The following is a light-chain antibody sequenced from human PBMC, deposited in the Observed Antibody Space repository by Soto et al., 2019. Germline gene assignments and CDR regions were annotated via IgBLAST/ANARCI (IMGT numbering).Light chain of an antibody. CDR3: SSYAGSNNYV. CDR1: ISDVGGYNY. Sequence: QSLLTQPPSASGSPGQSVTISCTGTISDVGGYNYVSWYQQHPGKAPKLMIYEVSKRPSGVPDRFSGSKSGNTASLTVSGLQAEDEADYYCSSYAGSNNYVFGTGTKVTVL. CDR2: EVS. V-gene: IGLV2-8*01. J-gene: IGLJ1*01.